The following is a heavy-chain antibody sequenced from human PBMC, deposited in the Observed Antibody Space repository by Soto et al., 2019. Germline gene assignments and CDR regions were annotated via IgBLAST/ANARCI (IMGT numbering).Heavy chain of an antibody. Sequence: QVQLVESGGGVVQPGRSLRLSCAASGFTFSSYAMHWVRQAPGKGLEWVAVISYDGSNKYYADSVKGRFTISRDNSKNALYLQMNSLSAEDTAVYYCARVRPDYDILTGYDYWGQGTLVTVSS. J-gene: IGHJ4*02. V-gene: IGHV3-30-3*01. CDR1: GFTFSSYA. D-gene: IGHD3-9*01. CDR3: ARVRPDYDILTGYDY. CDR2: ISYDGSNK.